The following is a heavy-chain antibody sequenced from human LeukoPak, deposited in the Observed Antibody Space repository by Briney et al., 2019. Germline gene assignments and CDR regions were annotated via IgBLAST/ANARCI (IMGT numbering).Heavy chain of an antibody. Sequence: RGCLRLSCAASGFTFSDYYMSWIRQAPGKGLGRVSYISSSVSTIYYADSVKGRFTISRDNAKNSLYLQMNSLRAEDTAVFSCAERAWKGGAFDIWGQGTMVTVSS. CDR3: AERAWKGGAFDI. CDR1: GFTFSDYY. CDR2: ISSSVSTI. J-gene: IGHJ3*02. D-gene: IGHD1-1*01. V-gene: IGHV3-11*01.